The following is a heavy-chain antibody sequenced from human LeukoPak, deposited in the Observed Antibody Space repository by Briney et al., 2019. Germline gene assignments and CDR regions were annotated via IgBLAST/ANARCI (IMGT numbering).Heavy chain of an antibody. J-gene: IGHJ4*02. V-gene: IGHV3-23*01. D-gene: IGHD4-17*01. CDR2: ISGSGGST. CDR3: AKDRESSTVTNYCFDY. Sequence: GGSLRLSCAASGFTFSSYAMSWVRQAPGKGLEWVSAISGSGGSTYYADSVKGRFTISRDNSKNTLYLQMNSLRAEDTAVYYCAKDRESSTVTNYCFDYWGQGTLVTVSS. CDR1: GFTFSSYA.